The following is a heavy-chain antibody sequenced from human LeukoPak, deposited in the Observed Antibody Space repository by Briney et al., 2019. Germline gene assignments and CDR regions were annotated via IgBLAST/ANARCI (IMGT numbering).Heavy chain of an antibody. CDR1: GGTFISYA. Sequence: SVKVSFKASGGTFISYAISWVRQAPGQGREWMGRIIPILGIANYAQKFQGRVTITADKSTSTAYMELSSLRSEDTAVYYCARESKVTTVINTWGQGTLVTVSS. J-gene: IGHJ5*02. V-gene: IGHV1-69*04. D-gene: IGHD4-17*01. CDR2: IIPILGIA. CDR3: ARESKVTTVINT.